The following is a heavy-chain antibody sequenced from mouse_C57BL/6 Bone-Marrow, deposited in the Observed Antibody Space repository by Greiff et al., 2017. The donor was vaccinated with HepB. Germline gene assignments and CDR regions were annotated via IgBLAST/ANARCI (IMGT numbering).Heavy chain of an antibody. CDR1: GFSFNTYA. V-gene: IGHV10-1*01. CDR3: VSEGWYYFDD. CDR2: IRSKSNNYAT. D-gene: IGHD3-3*01. Sequence: EVKVVESGGGLVQPKGSLKLSCAASGFSFNTYAMNWVRQAPGKGLEWVARIRSKSNNYATYYADSVKDRFTISRDDSESMLYLQMNNLKTEDTAMYDCVSEGWYYFDDWGQGTTLTVSS. J-gene: IGHJ2*01.